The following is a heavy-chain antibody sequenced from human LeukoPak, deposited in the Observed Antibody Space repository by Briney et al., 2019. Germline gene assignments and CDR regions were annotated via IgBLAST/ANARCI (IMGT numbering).Heavy chain of an antibody. V-gene: IGHV7-4-1*02. CDR3: ARGVDTAMEANWFDP. CDR1: GYTFTSYA. Sequence: ASVKVSCKASGYTFTSYAMNWVRQAPGQGLEWMGWINTNTGNPTYAQGFTGRFVFSLDTSVSTAYLQISSLKAEDTAVYYCARGVDTAMEANWFDPWGQGTLVTVSS. D-gene: IGHD5-18*01. J-gene: IGHJ5*02. CDR2: INTNTGNP.